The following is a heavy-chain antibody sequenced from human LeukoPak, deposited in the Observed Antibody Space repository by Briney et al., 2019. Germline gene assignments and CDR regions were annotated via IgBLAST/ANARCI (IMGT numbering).Heavy chain of an antibody. CDR3: AREDSTRSGVRELDY. Sequence: RSGGSLRLSCAASGFTFSTYDFHWVRQVTGKGLQWVSAIGAGFDTYYQDSVRGRFTISRENAKNSLYLQMNSLTVGDTAVYYCAREDSTRSGVRELDYWGQGILVTVSS. CDR2: IGAGFDT. J-gene: IGHJ4*02. V-gene: IGHV3-13*01. CDR1: GFTFSTYD. D-gene: IGHD3-10*01.